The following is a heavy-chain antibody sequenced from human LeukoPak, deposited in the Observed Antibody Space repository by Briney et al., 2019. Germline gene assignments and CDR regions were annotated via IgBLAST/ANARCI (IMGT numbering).Heavy chain of an antibody. CDR2: IIPIFGTA. J-gene: IGHJ4*02. CDR3: ARETGSWYGVDY. CDR1: GGTFSSYA. D-gene: IGHD6-13*01. V-gene: IGHV1-69*13. Sequence: SVKVSCKASGGTFSSYAISWVRQAPGQGLEWMGGIIPIFGTANYAQKFQGRVTITADESTSTAYMELSSLRSDDTAVYYCARETGSWYGVDYWGQGTLVTVSS.